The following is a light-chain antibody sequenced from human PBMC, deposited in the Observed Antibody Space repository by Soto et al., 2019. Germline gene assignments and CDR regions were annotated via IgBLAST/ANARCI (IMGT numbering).Light chain of an antibody. CDR1: QSVCSRC. CDR2: GAS. Sequence: ETVLTQSPGTLSLSPGERVTLSCRASQSVCSRCLAWYQQKPGQSPRLLIYGASSRATGIPDRFSGSGSGTDFTLTISRLEPEDFAVYYCQHYGTTPLTFGQGTKVGIK. CDR3: QHYGTTPLT. V-gene: IGKV3-20*01. J-gene: IGKJ1*01.